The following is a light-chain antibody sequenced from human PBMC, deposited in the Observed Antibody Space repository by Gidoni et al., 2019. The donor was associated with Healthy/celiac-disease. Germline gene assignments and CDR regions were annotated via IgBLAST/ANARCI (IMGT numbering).Light chain of an antibody. J-gene: IGKJ1*01. CDR2: KAS. V-gene: IGKV1-5*03. CDR1: QIISSR. CDR3: QQYNSYWT. Sequence: IQMTQSPSTLSASVGDRVTITCRASQIISSRFAWYQQKPGKAPKLVIYKASSLDSGVPSRFSGSGSGTEFTLTISSLKPDDFATYYCQQYNSYWTFGQGTKVEIK.